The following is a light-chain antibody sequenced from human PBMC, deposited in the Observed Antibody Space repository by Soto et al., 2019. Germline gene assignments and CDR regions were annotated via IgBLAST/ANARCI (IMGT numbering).Light chain of an antibody. CDR2: TVS. Sequence: DVVMTQSPLSLPVTLGQPASISCRSRQSLVYSDGNAYLNWFQQRPGQSPRRLISTVSNRDSGVPDRFSGSGSGTDFTLKISRVEAEDVGVYYCMQVTYWPPTCGQGTKVQIK. CDR1: QSLVYSDGNAY. V-gene: IGKV2-30*01. CDR3: MQVTYWPPT. J-gene: IGKJ1*01.